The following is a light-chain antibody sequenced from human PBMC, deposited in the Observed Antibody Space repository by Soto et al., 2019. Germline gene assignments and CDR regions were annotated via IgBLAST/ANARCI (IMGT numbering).Light chain of an antibody. CDR1: QSVSNN. CDR2: GAS. J-gene: IGKJ5*01. V-gene: IGKV3-15*01. CDR3: QQHNNWPPIT. Sequence: EILLTQSPGPLSLSPGARATLSCRASQSVSNNYLAWYQQKPGQAPRLLIYGASTRATGIPARFSGSGSGTEFTLTISSLQSEDFAVYYCQQHNNWPPITFGPGTRLEIK.